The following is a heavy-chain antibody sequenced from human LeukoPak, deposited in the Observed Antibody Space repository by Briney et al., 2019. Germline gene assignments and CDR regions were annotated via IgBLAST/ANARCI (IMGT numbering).Heavy chain of an antibody. CDR2: ISWDDDE. D-gene: IGHD5-12*01. V-gene: IGHV2-5*02. CDR3: ARQLLPAAIPGYTGHDFDAFDV. Sequence: SGPALVRPTPTLTLTCTFSGFSPSTHGVGVGWIRQPPGKALEWLSLISWDDDERYSPSLKTRHTITKDTSKNQVVLTMTNVDPVDTATYFCARQLLPAAIPGYTGHDFDAFDVWGQGTMVTVSS. CDR1: GFSPSTHGVG. J-gene: IGHJ3*01.